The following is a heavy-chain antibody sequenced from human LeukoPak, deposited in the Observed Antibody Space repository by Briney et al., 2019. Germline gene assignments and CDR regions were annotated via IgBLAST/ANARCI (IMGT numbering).Heavy chain of an antibody. D-gene: IGHD6-13*01. CDR3: ARDAKQQLKYTGEPNWFDP. CDR2: INPSGGST. V-gene: IGHV1-46*01. J-gene: IGHJ5*02. CDR1: GYTFTSYY. Sequence: GASVKVSCKASGYTFTSYYMHWVRQAPGQGLEWMGIINPSGGSTSYAQKFQGRVTMTRDMSPSTVYMELSSLRSEDTAVYYCARDAKQQLKYTGEPNWFDPWGQGTLVTVSS.